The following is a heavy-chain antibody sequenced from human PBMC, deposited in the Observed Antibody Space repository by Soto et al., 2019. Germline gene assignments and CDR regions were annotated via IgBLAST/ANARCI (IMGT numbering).Heavy chain of an antibody. CDR3: ARLYTSGSPIPYYYYMDV. CDR2: IYPGDSST. J-gene: IGHJ6*03. D-gene: IGHD5-18*01. V-gene: IGHV5-51*01. Sequence: PGESLKISCKGSGYSFTNYWIGWVRQMPGKGLEWMGIIYPGDSSTRYSPSFQGQVTFSADKSITTAYLQWSSLKASDTAMYYCARLYTSGSPIPYYYYMDVRAKGTTVTVSS. CDR1: GYSFTNYW.